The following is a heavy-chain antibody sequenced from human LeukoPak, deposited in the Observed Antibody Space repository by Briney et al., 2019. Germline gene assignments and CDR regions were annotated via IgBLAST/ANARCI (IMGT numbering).Heavy chain of an antibody. CDR2: ISSSSSTI. CDR1: GFTFSSYS. Sequence: GGSLRLSCAASGFTFSSYSMNWARQAPGKGLEWVSYISSSSSTIYYADSVKGRFTISRDNAKNSLYLQMNSLRAEDTAVYYCAKTESSPTGALFDYWGQGTLVTVSS. V-gene: IGHV3-48*01. J-gene: IGHJ4*02. D-gene: IGHD6-6*01. CDR3: AKTESSPTGALFDY.